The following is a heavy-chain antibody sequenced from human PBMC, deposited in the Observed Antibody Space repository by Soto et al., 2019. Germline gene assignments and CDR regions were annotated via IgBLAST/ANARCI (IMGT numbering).Heavy chain of an antibody. Sequence: TVSGGSISSYYWSWIRQPPGKGLEWIGYIYYSGSTNYNPSLKSRVTISVDTSKNQFSLKLSSVTAADTAVYYCARVSYYDFWSGYYTDAFDIWGQGTMVTVSS. J-gene: IGHJ3*02. V-gene: IGHV4-59*01. D-gene: IGHD3-3*01. CDR3: ARVSYYDFWSGYYTDAFDI. CDR1: GGSISSYY. CDR2: IYYSGST.